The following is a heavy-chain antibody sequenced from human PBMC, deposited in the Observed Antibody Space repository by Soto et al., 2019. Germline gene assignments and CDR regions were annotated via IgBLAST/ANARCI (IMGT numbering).Heavy chain of an antibody. Sequence: QVQVVQSGAEVKKPGASVKVSCKASGYTFTGYQMHWVRQAPGQGLEWMGWFNPNSGGTNYAQKFQCRVTMTGDTSISTAYMELNRLTSDDTAVYFCARGRTIVSPGNWGQGTLVSVSS. CDR3: ARGRTIVSPGN. D-gene: IGHD2-21*01. V-gene: IGHV1-2*02. CDR2: FNPNSGGT. J-gene: IGHJ4*02. CDR1: GYTFTGYQ.